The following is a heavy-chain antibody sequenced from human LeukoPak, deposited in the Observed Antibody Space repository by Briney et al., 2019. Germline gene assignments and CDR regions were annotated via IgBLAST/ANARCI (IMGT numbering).Heavy chain of an antibody. CDR3: ASEINDYGDPGYFDY. D-gene: IGHD4-17*01. CDR1: DGSISIYY. J-gene: IGHJ4*02. V-gene: IGHV4-4*08. Sequence: SETLSLTCTVSDGSISIYYWSWIRQPPGKGLEWIGYVYSSGNTNYSPSLKGRAIISADTPKNQFSLKLTSVTAADTAVYYCASEINDYGDPGYFDYWGQGTLVTVSS. CDR2: VYSSGNT.